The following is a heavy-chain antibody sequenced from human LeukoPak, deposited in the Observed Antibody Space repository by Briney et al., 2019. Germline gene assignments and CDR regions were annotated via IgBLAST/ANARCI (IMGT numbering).Heavy chain of an antibody. CDR3: GRESSGRTLEY. Sequence: GESLKISWKGSGSRFNSFWIAWVRQMPGKGLEWMGIIYPGDSYTRYSPSFQGQVTISADKSISTAYLQWSSLKASDTAMYYCGRESSGRTLEYWGQGTQVTVSS. D-gene: IGHD3-22*01. CDR2: IYPGDSYT. V-gene: IGHV5-51*01. J-gene: IGHJ4*02. CDR1: GSRFNSFW.